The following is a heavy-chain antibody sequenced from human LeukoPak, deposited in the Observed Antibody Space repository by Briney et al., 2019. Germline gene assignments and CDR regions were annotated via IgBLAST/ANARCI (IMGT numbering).Heavy chain of an antibody. J-gene: IGHJ4*02. CDR3: AKGGNFDY. V-gene: IGHV3-23*01. Sequence: PGGSLRLSCAASGFAFSSYAMSWVRLAPGKGLEWVSAISGSGSNTYYTDSVKGRFTISRDNSRNTLYLQMSSLRAEDAAAYYCAKGGNFDYWGQGTLVTVSS. CDR2: ISGSGSNT. CDR1: GFAFSSYA. D-gene: IGHD2-15*01.